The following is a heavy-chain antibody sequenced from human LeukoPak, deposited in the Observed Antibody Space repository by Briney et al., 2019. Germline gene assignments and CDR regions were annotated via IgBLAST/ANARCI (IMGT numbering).Heavy chain of an antibody. J-gene: IGHJ5*02. D-gene: IGHD1-26*01. V-gene: IGHV1-69*13. CDR1: GGTFTSYA. CDR3: ARKLRLGGNWFDP. CDR2: INPISGKK. Sequence: ASVKVSCKTSGGTFTSYAITWVRQPPGQGLEWMGKINPISGKKHYAQKFQGRVTFTADESTSTTYMELSSLRPEDTALYYWARKLRLGGNWFDPWGQGTLVTVSS.